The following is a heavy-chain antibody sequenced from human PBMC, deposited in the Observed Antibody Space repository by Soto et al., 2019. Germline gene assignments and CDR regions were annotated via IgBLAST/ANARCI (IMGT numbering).Heavy chain of an antibody. CDR3: ARDEGYCSSTSCSPVTYVY. D-gene: IGHD2-2*01. Sequence: ASVKVSCKASGYTFTSYGISWVRQAPGQGLEWMGWISAYNGNTNYAQKLQGRVTMTTDTSTSTAYMELRSLRSDDTAVYYCARDEGYCSSTSCSPVTYVYWGQGPLVTVSS. V-gene: IGHV1-18*01. J-gene: IGHJ4*02. CDR2: ISAYNGNT. CDR1: GYTFTSYG.